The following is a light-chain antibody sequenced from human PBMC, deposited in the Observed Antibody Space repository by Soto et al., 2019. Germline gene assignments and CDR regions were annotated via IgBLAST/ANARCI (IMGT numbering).Light chain of an antibody. CDR2: RAS. J-gene: IGKJ1*01. V-gene: IGKV3-15*01. CDR3: LQYHNLWA. Sequence: EIVMTQSPATLSVSPGERVSLSCRAGQNIYFNVAWYQQRPGQARRLLIYRASARAPGVSARFSGSGSGTEFTLTISSLQSDDSAVYSCLQYHNLWAFGQGTKVDI. CDR1: QNIYFN.